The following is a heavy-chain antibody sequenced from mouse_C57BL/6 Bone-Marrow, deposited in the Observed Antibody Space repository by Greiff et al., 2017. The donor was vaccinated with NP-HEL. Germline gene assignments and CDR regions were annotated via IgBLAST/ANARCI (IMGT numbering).Heavy chain of an antibody. J-gene: IGHJ3*01. CDR1: GFTFSDYG. CDR3: ARPIYYGNP. Sequence: EVMLVESGGGLVKPGGSLKLSCAASGFTFSDYGMHWVRQAPEKGLEWVAYISSGSSTIYYADTLKGRFTISRDNAKNTLFLQMTSLRSEDTAMYYCARPIYYGNPWGQGTLVTVSA. D-gene: IGHD2-1*01. V-gene: IGHV5-17*01. CDR2: ISSGSSTI.